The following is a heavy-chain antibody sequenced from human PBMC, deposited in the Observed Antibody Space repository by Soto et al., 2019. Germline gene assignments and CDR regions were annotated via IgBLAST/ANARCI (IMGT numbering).Heavy chain of an antibody. D-gene: IGHD6-6*01. CDR3: AKVGVAARTKWGFDY. Sequence: GGSLRLSCAASGFTFSSYAMSWVRQAPGKGLEWVSAISGSGGSTYYADSVKGRFTISRDNSKNTLYLQMNSLRAEDTAVYYCAKVGVAARTKWGFDYWGQGTLVTVSS. CDR1: GFTFSSYA. V-gene: IGHV3-23*01. J-gene: IGHJ4*02. CDR2: ISGSGGST.